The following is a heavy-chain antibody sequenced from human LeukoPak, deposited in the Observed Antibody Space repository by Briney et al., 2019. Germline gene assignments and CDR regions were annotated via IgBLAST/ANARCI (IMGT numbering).Heavy chain of an antibody. J-gene: IGHJ5*02. CDR2: IYYSGST. Sequence: SETLSLTCTVSVGSISSYYWSWIRQPPGKGLEWIGYIYYSGSTNYNPSLKSRVTISVDTSKNQFSLKLSSVTAADTAVYYCARDSQNWFDPWGQGTLVTVSS. V-gene: IGHV4-59*12. CDR1: VGSISSYY. CDR3: ARDSQNWFDP.